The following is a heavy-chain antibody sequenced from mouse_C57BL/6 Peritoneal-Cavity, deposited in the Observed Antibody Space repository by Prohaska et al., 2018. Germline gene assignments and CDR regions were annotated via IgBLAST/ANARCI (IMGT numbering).Heavy chain of an antibody. CDR1: GFTFSGFW. Sequence: EVQLLETGGGLVQPGGSRGLSCEGSGFTFSGFWMSWVRQTPGKTLEWIGVIYSESSATNYAPTIKDRFTICRDKDKSTLYLQMSNVRSEDTATYFCMRYGNYWYFDVWGTGTTVTVSS. V-gene: IGHV11-2*01. CDR2: IYSESSAT. CDR3: MRYGNYWYFDV. J-gene: IGHJ1*03. D-gene: IGHD2-1*01.